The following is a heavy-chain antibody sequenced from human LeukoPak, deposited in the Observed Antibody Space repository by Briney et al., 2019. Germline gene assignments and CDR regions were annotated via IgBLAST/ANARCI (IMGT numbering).Heavy chain of an antibody. D-gene: IGHD4-17*01. CDR3: ASLPFYGDRTDFDY. Sequence: ASVKVSCKASGYTFTSYDINWVRQATGQGLEWMGWMNPNSGNTGYAQKLQGRVTMTTDTSTSTAYMELRSLRSDDTAVYYCASLPFYGDRTDFDYWGQGTLVTVSS. CDR2: MNPNSGNT. V-gene: IGHV1-8*01. J-gene: IGHJ4*02. CDR1: GYTFTSYD.